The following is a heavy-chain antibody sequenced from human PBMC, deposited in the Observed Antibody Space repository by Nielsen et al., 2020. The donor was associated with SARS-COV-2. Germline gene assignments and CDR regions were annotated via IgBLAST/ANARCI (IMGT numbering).Heavy chain of an antibody. D-gene: IGHD3-16*02. CDR3: AKEGGLRLGELSLFDY. CDR1: GFTFSSYA. J-gene: IGHJ4*02. Sequence: GGSLRLSCAASGFTFSSYAMSWVRQAPGKGLEWVSVIYSGGSSTYYADSVKGRFTISRDNSKNTLYLQMNSLRAEDTAVYYCAKEGGLRLGELSLFDYWGQGTLVTVSS. V-gene: IGHV3-23*03. CDR2: IYSGGSST.